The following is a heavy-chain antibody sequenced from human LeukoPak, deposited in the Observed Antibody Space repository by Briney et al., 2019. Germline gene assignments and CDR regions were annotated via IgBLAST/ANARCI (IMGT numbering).Heavy chain of an antibody. D-gene: IGHD5-12*01. CDR1: GYTFTGYY. CDR3: ARDRSGYGRDYFDY. CDR2: INPNSGGT. Sequence: ASVKVSCKASGYTFTGYYMHWVRQAPGQGLEWMGWINPNSGGTNYAQKFQGRVTMTRDTSISTAYMELSRLRSGDTAVYYCARDRSGYGRDYFDYWGQGTLVTVSS. V-gene: IGHV1-2*02. J-gene: IGHJ4*02.